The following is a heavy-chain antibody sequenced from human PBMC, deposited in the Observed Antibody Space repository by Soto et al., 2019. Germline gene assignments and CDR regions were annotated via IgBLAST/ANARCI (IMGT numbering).Heavy chain of an antibody. CDR2: ISYDGSNK. J-gene: IGHJ4*02. CDR1: GFTFSSYA. Sequence: PGGSLRLSCAASGFTFSSYAMHWVRQAPGKGLEWVAVISYDGSNKYYADSVKGRFTISRDNSKNTLYLQMNSLRAEDTAVYYCARESWVIVVDYYFDYWGQGTLVTVSS. V-gene: IGHV3-30-3*01. CDR3: ARESWVIVVDYYFDY. D-gene: IGHD3-22*01.